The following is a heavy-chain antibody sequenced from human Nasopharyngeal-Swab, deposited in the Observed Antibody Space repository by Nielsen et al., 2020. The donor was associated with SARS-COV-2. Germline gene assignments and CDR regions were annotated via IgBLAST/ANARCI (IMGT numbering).Heavy chain of an antibody. Sequence: VRQAPGKGLEWIGRIYTSGSTNYNPSLKSRVTMSVDTSKNQFSLKLSSVTAADTAVYYCARDPYAYSSSWYDDSGYFDYWGQGTLVTVSS. CDR3: ARDPYAYSSSWYDDSGYFDY. D-gene: IGHD6-13*01. J-gene: IGHJ4*02. CDR2: IYTSGST. V-gene: IGHV4-4*07.